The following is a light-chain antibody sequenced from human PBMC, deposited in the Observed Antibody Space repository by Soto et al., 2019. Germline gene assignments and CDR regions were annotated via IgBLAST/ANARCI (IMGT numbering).Light chain of an antibody. CDR2: RAS. J-gene: IGKJ4*01. V-gene: IGKV1D-16*01. CDR3: QQYDDYPLT. Sequence: DIYLTQSPSSLSASVGDRVIITCRASQDIHSRLGWYQQKPEKARKSLIYRASNLQSGVPSRFIARGSGTEFTLTINNLQPEDFGTYFCQQYDDYPLTFGGGTKVDIK. CDR1: QDIHSR.